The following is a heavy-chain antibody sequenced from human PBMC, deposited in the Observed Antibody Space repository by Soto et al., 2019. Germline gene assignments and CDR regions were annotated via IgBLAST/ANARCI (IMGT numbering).Heavy chain of an antibody. CDR1: GFTFSSYS. CDR2: ISSSSSYI. J-gene: IGHJ3*02. Sequence: PGGSLRLSCAASGFTFSSYSMNWVRQAPGKGLEWVSSISSSSSYIYYADSVKGRFTISRDNAKNSLYLQMNSLRAEDTAVYYCARDPLGGDYVAFDIWGQGTIVTVSS. D-gene: IGHD4-17*01. V-gene: IGHV3-21*01. CDR3: ARDPLGGDYVAFDI.